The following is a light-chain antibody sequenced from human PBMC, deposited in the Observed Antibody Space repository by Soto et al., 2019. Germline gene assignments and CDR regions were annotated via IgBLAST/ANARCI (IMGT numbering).Light chain of an antibody. Sequence: DIQLTQSPSFLSASVGDRVTITCRASQGISSYLAWYQQKPGKAPKLLIYAASTLQSGVPSRFSGSGSGTEFTLTISRLQPDEFATYDCQQLNSYPVTFGQGTKVEIK. J-gene: IGKJ1*01. CDR3: QQLNSYPVT. CDR1: QGISSY. CDR2: AAS. V-gene: IGKV1-9*01.